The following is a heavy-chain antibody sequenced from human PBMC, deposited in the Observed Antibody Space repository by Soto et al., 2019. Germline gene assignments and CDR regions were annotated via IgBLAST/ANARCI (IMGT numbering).Heavy chain of an antibody. J-gene: IGHJ6*02. V-gene: IGHV3-30*18. CDR3: AKETATSVDYYYFYGLDV. CDR1: GFIFGTYG. Sequence: QVQLVESGGGVVQPGRSLRLSCSASGFIFGTYGMDWVRQAPGKGLEWVALISYDGNKEFYADSVKGRFTISRYNSRNTLYLDMNRLKPEDTAMYYCAKETATSVDYYYFYGLDVWGPGTTVSVSS. D-gene: IGHD1-1*01. CDR2: ISYDGNKE.